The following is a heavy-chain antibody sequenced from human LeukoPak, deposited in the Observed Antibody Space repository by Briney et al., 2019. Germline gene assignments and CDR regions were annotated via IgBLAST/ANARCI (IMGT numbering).Heavy chain of an antibody. CDR3: GRGVSVSGGDGY. Sequence: PGGSLRLSCAASGFRVSGNYMSWVRQAPGKGLEWVSVICSGGSTYYSDSVKGRFTISRETPKNTPYLQMNRLRTQDPALYYCGRGVSVSGGDGYWGQGSLVTVSS. V-gene: IGHV3-53*01. D-gene: IGHD2-21*02. CDR2: ICSGGST. CDR1: GFRVSGNY. J-gene: IGHJ4*02.